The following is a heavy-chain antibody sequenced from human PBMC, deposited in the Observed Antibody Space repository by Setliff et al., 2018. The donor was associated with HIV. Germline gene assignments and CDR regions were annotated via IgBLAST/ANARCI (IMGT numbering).Heavy chain of an antibody. CDR1: GVSKTRGGYY. V-gene: IGHV4-31*03. CDR3: ARGATLLPGYSDRWEYFYMDV. CDR2: IYHSGST. D-gene: IGHD5-12*01. J-gene: IGHJ6*03. Sequence: SETLSLTCSVSGVSKTRGGYYWSWIRQHPGKGLEYIGYIYHSGSTYYNPSLKSRVTRSIDTSTQQFFLNVTSVTAADTAVYYCARGATLLPGYSDRWEYFYMDVWGKGTTVTVSS.